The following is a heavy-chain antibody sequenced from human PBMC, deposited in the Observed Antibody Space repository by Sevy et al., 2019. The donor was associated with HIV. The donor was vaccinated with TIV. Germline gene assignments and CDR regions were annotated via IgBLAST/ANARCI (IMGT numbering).Heavy chain of an antibody. CDR1: GDSLSSDYY. CDR3: ARSQNVDSAPFDY. J-gene: IGHJ4*02. V-gene: IGHV4-30-4*01. Sequence: SETLSLTCSVSGDSLSSDYYWSRVRQPPGKGLEWIAYFFHSDNFYYNPSLKSRLTISVDTSKNQFSLKLTSVTAADSAVYYSARSQNVDSAPFDYWGQGTPVTVSS. CDR2: FFHSDNF. D-gene: IGHD5-18*01.